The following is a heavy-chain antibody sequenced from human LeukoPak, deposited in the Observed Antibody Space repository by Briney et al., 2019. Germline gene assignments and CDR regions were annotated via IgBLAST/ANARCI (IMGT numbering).Heavy chain of an antibody. CDR1: GGSISSYY. J-gene: IGHJ4*02. CDR2: IYYSGIA. Sequence: SETLSLTCTVSGGSISSYYWGWLRQPPGKGLEWIGFIYYSGIADYNPSLKSRVTISVDTSQNQFSLKLTSVTAADTAVYYCARLRALSYYDSSGDLYYFEYWGQGTLVTVSS. V-gene: IGHV4-59*01. D-gene: IGHD3-22*01. CDR3: ARLRALSYYDSSGDLYYFEY.